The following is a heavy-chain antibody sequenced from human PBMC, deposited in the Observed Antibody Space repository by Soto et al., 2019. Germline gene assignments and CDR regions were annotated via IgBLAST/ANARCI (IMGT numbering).Heavy chain of an antibody. D-gene: IGHD1-1*01. Sequence: GGSLRLSCAASGFTFDDYTMHWVRQAPGKGLEWVSLISWDGGSTYYADSVKGRFTISRDNSKNSLYLQMNSLRTEDTALYYCAKDISAHDPNGMDVWGQGTTVTVSS. J-gene: IGHJ6*02. CDR3: AKDISAHDPNGMDV. CDR2: ISWDGGST. V-gene: IGHV3-43*01. CDR1: GFTFDDYT.